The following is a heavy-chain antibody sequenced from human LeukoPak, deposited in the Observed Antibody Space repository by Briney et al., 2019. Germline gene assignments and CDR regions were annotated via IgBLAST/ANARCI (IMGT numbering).Heavy chain of an antibody. CDR3: ARNRYYYGSGSYGVPNWFDP. D-gene: IGHD3-10*01. J-gene: IGHJ5*02. V-gene: IGHV4-34*01. CDR2: MYYSGST. CDR1: GGSFSGYF. Sequence: SETLSLTCAVYGGSFSGYFWNWIRQPPGKGLKWIGSMYYSGSTYYNPSLKSRVTISVDTSKNQFSLKLSSVTAADTAVYYCARNRYYYGSGSYGVPNWFDPWGQGTLVTVSS.